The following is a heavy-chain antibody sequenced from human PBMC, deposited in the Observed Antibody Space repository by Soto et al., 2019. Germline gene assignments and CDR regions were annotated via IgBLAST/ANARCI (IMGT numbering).Heavy chain of an antibody. CDR1: GFTFSSYS. CDR3: AREFACAFDD. J-gene: IGHJ4*02. V-gene: IGHV3-48*02. D-gene: IGHD3-16*01. CDR2: ISTNSRTI. Sequence: EVHLVESGGGLVQPGGSLRLSCVASGFTFSSYSMNWVRQAPGKGLEWVSYISTNSRTIHDAASVKGRFTISRDIAKNSLYLQMNRLRDEDTAVYYWAREFACAFDDWGQGTLLNVSP.